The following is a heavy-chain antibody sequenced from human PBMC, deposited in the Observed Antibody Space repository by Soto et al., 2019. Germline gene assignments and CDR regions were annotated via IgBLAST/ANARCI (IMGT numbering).Heavy chain of an antibody. CDR2: ISYDGSNK. Sequence: GRSLRLYCVASGFTFSSYGMHWVRQAPGKGLEWVAVISYDGSNKCYADSVKGRFTISRDNSKNTLYLQMNSLRAEDTAVYYCARTLARGYYYYGMDVWDQGSTVTV. CDR3: ARTLARGYYYYGMDV. J-gene: IGHJ6*02. CDR1: GFTFSSYG. V-gene: IGHV3-30*03. D-gene: IGHD3-3*02.